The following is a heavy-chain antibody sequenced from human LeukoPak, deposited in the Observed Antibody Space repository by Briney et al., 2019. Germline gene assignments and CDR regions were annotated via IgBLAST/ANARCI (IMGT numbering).Heavy chain of an antibody. CDR3: ARGLSVAGTY. CDR1: GFSFSNFA. J-gene: IGHJ4*02. V-gene: IGHV3-30*04. Sequence: GGSLRLSCAASGFSFSNFAMHWVRQAPGKGLEWVAVISYDKKNKYYADSVKGRFTISRDNSKNTLYLQMNSLRPEDTAVYYCARGLSVAGTYWGQGALVTVSS. D-gene: IGHD6-19*01. CDR2: ISYDKKNK.